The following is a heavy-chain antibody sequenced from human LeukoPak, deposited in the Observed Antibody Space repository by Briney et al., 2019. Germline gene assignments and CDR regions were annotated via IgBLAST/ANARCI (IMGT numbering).Heavy chain of an antibody. CDR1: GFTFSTYS. CDR2: ISDRGDYI. Sequence: GGSLRLSCDPSGFTFSTYSMNWVRQAPGKGPEWVSSISDRGDYIHYADSVKGRFTISRDNAKNSLFLQMNSLRAEDTAVYYCVRDKGMVTAKGYSYYYAMDVWGQGTTVTVSS. CDR3: VRDKGMVTAKGYSYYYAMDV. V-gene: IGHV3-21*01. D-gene: IGHD2-21*02. J-gene: IGHJ6*02.